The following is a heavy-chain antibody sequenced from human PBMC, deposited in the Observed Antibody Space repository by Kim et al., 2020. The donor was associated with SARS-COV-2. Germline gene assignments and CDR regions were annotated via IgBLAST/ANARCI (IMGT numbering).Heavy chain of an antibody. V-gene: IGHV3-43*02. CDR2: ISGDGGST. Sequence: GGSLRLSCAASGFTFDDYAMHWVRQAPGKGLEWVSLISGDGGSTYYADSVKGRFTISRDNSKNSLYLQMNSLRTEDTALYYCAKAIHDSDHIAAAGTLDYWGQGTLVTVSS. CDR1: GFTFDDYA. D-gene: IGHD6-13*01. CDR3: AKAIHDSDHIAAAGTLDY. J-gene: IGHJ4*02.